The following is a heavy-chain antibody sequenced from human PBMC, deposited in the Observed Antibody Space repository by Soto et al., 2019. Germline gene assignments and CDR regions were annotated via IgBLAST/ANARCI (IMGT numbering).Heavy chain of an antibody. J-gene: IGHJ4*02. CDR2: ISGSGGST. V-gene: IGHV3-23*01. Sequence: SLRLSCAASGFTFSSYAMSWVRQAPGKGLEWVSAISGSGGSTYYADSVKGRFTISRDNSKNTLYLQMNSLRAEDTAVYYCAKSGGYSYDFDYWGQGTLVTVSS. D-gene: IGHD5-18*01. CDR3: AKSGGYSYDFDY. CDR1: GFTFSSYA.